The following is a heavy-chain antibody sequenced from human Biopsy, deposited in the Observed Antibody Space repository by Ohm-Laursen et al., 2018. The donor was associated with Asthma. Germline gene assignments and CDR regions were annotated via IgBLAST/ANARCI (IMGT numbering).Heavy chain of an antibody. J-gene: IGHJ6*02. Sequence: TLSLTCAVSGGSMTPTSHYWDWIRQAPGKGLEWIGSIYYSGTTYYNPSLESRVTVSADTSKNQFSLKLTFVTAADTAVYYCVRGSSSWHHGPFHYYYGLDVWGQGTTATVSS. D-gene: IGHD6-13*01. V-gene: IGHV4-39*01. CDR1: GGSMTPTSHY. CDR2: IYYSGTT. CDR3: VRGSSSWHHGPFHYYYGLDV.